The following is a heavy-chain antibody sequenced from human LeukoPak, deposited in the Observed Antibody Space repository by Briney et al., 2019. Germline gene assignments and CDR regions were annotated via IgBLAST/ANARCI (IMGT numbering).Heavy chain of an antibody. J-gene: IGHJ4*02. V-gene: IGHV3-30*18. CDR3: AKGTRIAVAGYLDY. D-gene: IGHD6-19*01. CDR1: GFTFSSYG. Sequence: GRYLRLSCAASGFTFSSYGMHWVRQAPGKGLEWVAVISYDGSNKYYADSVKGRFTISRDNSKNTLYLQMNSLRAEDTAVYYCAKGTRIAVAGYLDYWGQGTLVTVSS. CDR2: ISYDGSNK.